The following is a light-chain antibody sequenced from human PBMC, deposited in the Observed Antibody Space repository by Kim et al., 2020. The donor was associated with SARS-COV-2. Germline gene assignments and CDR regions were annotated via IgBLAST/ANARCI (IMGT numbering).Light chain of an antibody. J-gene: IGKJ1*01. Sequence: AAVGDRVTVSCLTSQDIGHYLAWYQQKPGKVPKLLISDASTLRSGVPSRFSGSGSGTDFTLTINSLQPEDVATYYCQKYDGAPWTFGQGTKVDIK. CDR2: DAS. CDR3: QKYDGAPWT. CDR1: QDIGHY. V-gene: IGKV1-27*01.